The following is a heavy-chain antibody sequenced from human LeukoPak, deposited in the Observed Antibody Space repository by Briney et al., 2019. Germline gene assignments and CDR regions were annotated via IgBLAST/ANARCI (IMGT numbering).Heavy chain of an antibody. CDR2: AYSSGNT. J-gene: IGHJ5*02. CDR3: ARGVGSSSSNWFDP. CDR1: GDSISSGTYY. Sequence: SQTLSLTCTVSGDSISSGTYYWSWIRQPAGKGLEWIGRAYSSGNTNYNPSLKSRVTISIDTSKNQFSLKLSSVTAADTAAYYCARGVGSSSSNWFDPWGQGTLVTVSS. D-gene: IGHD6-6*01. V-gene: IGHV4-61*02.